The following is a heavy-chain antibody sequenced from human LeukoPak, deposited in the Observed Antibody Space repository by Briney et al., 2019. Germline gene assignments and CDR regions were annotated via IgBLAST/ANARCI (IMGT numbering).Heavy chain of an antibody. D-gene: IGHD4-11*01. J-gene: IGHJ4*02. CDR3: ARRFGERLYSNNDAFDS. CDR1: GYSFTSYW. CDR2: IYPGDSDT. Sequence: GESVKISCKGSGYSFTSYWIGWARQMPGKGLEWMGNIYPGDSDTRYGASFQGQVTNSVDKSINTAYLQWIRLKASDTAMYYCARRFGERLYSNNDAFDSWGQGTLVTVSS. V-gene: IGHV5-51*01.